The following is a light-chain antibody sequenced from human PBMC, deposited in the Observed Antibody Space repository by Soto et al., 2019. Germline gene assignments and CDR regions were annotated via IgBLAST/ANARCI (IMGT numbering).Light chain of an antibody. CDR1: SSNIGSNY. V-gene: IGLV1-47*01. Sequence: QSALTQPPSASGTPGQRVNISCSGSSSNIGSNYVYWYRQFPGTAPKLLIQRNNQRPSGVPARFSGSKSGTSASLAISGLRSEDEADYYCGGWDDSLSGPVFGGGTQLTVL. CDR2: RNN. CDR3: GGWDDSLSGPV. J-gene: IGLJ2*01.